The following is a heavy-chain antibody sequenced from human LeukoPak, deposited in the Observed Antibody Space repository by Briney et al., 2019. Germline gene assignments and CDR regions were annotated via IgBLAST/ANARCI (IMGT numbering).Heavy chain of an antibody. Sequence: SETLSLTCAVYGGSFSGYYWSWIRQPPGKGLEWIGEINHSGSTNYNPSLKSRVTISVDTSKNQFSLKLSSVTAADTAVYYCARDAHYYDSSGYYYGRKYYFDYWGQGTLVTVSS. D-gene: IGHD3-22*01. CDR3: ARDAHYYDSSGYYYGRKYYFDY. J-gene: IGHJ4*02. CDR2: INHSGST. CDR1: GGSFSGYY. V-gene: IGHV4-34*01.